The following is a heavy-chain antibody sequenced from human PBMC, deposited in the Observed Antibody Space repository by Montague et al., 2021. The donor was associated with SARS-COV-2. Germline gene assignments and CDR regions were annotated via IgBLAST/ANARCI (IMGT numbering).Heavy chain of an antibody. V-gene: IGHV4-39*01. CDR3: ARHRYYCAHYLDNWFHP. CDR1: GDSTSCSNCY. CDR2: IYNSGTT. D-gene: IGHD1-26*01. J-gene: IGHJ5*02. Sequence: SETLSLTCTVSGDSTSCSNCYWGWIRQAPGKGLDWIGTIYNSGTTYYNPSLKSRLTISIDTSKNQFSLKLTSVTAADTAVYYCARHRYYCAHYLDNWFHPWGQGTLVTVSS.